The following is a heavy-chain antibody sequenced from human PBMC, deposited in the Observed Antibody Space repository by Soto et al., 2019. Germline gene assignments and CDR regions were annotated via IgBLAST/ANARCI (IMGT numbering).Heavy chain of an antibody. J-gene: IGHJ4*02. CDR1: GGYFSGYY. CDR2: INHSGST. V-gene: IGHV4-34*01. D-gene: IGHD2-15*01. Sequence: SETLSLTCAVYGGYFSGYYWSWIRQPPGKGLEWIGEINHSGSTNYNPSLKSRVTISVDTSKNQFSLKLSSVTAADTAVYYCARAWRDCSGGSCQSRYYFDYWGQGTLVTVSS. CDR3: ARAWRDCSGGSCQSRYYFDY.